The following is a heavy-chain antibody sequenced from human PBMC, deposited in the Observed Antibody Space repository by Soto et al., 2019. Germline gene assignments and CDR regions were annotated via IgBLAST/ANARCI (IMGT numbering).Heavy chain of an antibody. CDR1: GYTFTSYA. D-gene: IGHD6-13*01. CDR3: ARSIALAGDY. V-gene: IGHV1-3*01. CDR2: INAGNGNT. J-gene: IGHJ4*02. Sequence: QVQLVQSGAEVKKPGASVKVSCKASGYTFTSYAMHWVRQDPGQRLEWMGWINAGNGNTKYSQKFQGRVTITRDTSASTADMELSSLRSEDTAVYYCARSIALAGDYWGQGTLVTVSS.